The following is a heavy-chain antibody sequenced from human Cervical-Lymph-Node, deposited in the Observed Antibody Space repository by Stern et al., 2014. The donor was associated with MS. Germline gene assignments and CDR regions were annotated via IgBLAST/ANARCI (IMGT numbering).Heavy chain of an antibody. CDR1: GILFSGAS. CDR3: VSDGSGWRN. V-gene: IGHV3-73*01. D-gene: IGHD3-10*01. J-gene: IGHJ4*02. Sequence: EVQLVESGGGLVQPGGSLKLSCAASGILFSGASMHWVRQPSGKGLEWIGRIRSKTNAYTATYTASVKGRFTISRDDSKSTTYLQMNSPKTEDTAVYYCVSDGSGWRNWGQGTLVTVSS. CDR2: IRSKTNAYTA.